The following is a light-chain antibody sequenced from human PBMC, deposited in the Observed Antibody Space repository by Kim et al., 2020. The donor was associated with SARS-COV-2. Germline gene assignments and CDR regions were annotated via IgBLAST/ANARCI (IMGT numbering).Light chain of an antibody. V-gene: IGLV3-21*04. CDR1: NIGSKS. CDR2: YDS. Sequence: MTQPPSVSVAPGKTARITCGGNNIGSKSVHWYQQKPGQAPVLVIYYDSDRPSGIPERFSGSNSGNTATLTISRVEAGDEADYYCQVWDSSSDHPVFGGGTQLTVL. CDR3: QVWDSSSDHPV. J-gene: IGLJ3*02.